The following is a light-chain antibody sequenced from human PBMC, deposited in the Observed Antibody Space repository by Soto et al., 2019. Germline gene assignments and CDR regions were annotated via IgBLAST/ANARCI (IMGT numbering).Light chain of an antibody. CDR1: QSVNTF. J-gene: IGKJ4*01. CDR3: QQRFKWPGLT. V-gene: IGKV3-11*01. Sequence: EIVLTQSPATLSLSPGERATLSCRASQSVNTFLAWYQQKPGQAPRLLISDASNRATGIPARFSGSGSGTDFTLTISSLEPEDFAVYYCQQRFKWPGLTFGGGTKVE. CDR2: DAS.